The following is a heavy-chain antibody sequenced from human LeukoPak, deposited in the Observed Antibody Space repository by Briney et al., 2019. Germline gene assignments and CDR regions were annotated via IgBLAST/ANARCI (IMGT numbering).Heavy chain of an antibody. D-gene: IGHD6-19*01. CDR2: IYSGGST. CDR1: GFTVSSNY. CDR3: AKEQFKQWLVRHDAFDI. Sequence: PGGSLRLSCAASGFTVSSNYMSWVRQAPGKGLEWVSVIYSGGSTYYADSVKGRFTISRDNSKNTLYLQMNSLRAEDTAVYYCAKEQFKQWLVRHDAFDIWGQGTMVTVSS. J-gene: IGHJ3*02. V-gene: IGHV3-66*01.